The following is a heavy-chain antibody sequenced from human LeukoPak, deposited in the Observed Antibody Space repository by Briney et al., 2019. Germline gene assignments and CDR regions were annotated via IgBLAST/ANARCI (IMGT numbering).Heavy chain of an antibody. CDR2: NNANSGGT. Sequence: GASVKVSCKASGYTFTGYYMHLVRQAPGQGLEWMGRNNANSGGTNYAQKFQGRVTMTRDTSISTAYMELSRLRSDDTAVYYCARDHSFWSGYYGAIDYWGQGTLVTVSS. CDR3: ARDHSFWSGYYGAIDY. CDR1: GYTFTGYY. V-gene: IGHV1-2*06. J-gene: IGHJ4*02. D-gene: IGHD3-3*01.